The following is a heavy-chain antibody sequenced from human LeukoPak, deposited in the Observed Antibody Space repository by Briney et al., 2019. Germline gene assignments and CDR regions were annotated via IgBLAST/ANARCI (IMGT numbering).Heavy chain of an antibody. J-gene: IGHJ6*02. D-gene: IGHD5-18*01. V-gene: IGHV3-49*04. Sequence: PGRSLGLSCTGSGFTFGDHAMSWVRQAPGKGLEWVGFIRSKAYRGTTEYAASVKGRFTISRDDSASIAYLQMNSLRTEDTAVYYCARGPIQLWIHNAMDVWGQGTTVTVSS. CDR2: IRSKAYRGTT. CDR1: GFTFGDHA. CDR3: ARGPIQLWIHNAMDV.